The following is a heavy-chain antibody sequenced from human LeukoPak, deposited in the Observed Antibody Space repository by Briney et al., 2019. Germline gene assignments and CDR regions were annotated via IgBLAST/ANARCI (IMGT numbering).Heavy chain of an antibody. CDR2: ISGSGGST. J-gene: IGHJ4*02. Sequence: GGSLRLSCAASGFTFSSYAMSWVRQAPGKGLEWVSAISGSGGSTYYADSVKGRFTISRDNSKNTLYLQTNSLRAEDTAVYYCAKDQLAARPQYYFDYWGQGTLVTVSS. D-gene: IGHD6-6*01. V-gene: IGHV3-23*01. CDR3: AKDQLAARPQYYFDY. CDR1: GFTFSSYA.